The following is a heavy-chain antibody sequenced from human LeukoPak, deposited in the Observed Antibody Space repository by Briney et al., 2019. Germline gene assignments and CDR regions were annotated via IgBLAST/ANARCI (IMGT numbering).Heavy chain of an antibody. CDR1: GYTITNNY. V-gene: IGHV1-46*01. CDR3: ATDHSMANTAWWFDP. CDR2: INPSGTGT. D-gene: IGHD5-24*01. Sequence: ASVKVSCKASGYTITNNYMHWVRQAPGQGLEWMGVINPSGTGTSYAQKFQGRINMSRDTSTSTVYMERSSLRSEDTAFYYCATDHSMANTAWWFDPWGQGTLVTVSS. J-gene: IGHJ5*02.